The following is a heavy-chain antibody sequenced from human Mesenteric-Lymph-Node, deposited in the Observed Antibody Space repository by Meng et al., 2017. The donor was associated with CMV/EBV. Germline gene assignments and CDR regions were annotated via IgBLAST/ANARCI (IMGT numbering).Heavy chain of an antibody. V-gene: IGHV4-4*01. CDR2: IYHSGST. CDR3: ARDLGTARPSGY. CDR1: CGYVRSDNW. J-gene: IGHJ4*02. D-gene: IGHD5-18*01. Sequence: WAVSCGYVRSDNWWNWVRQPPGKGLEWIGEIYHSGSTSYNPSLKSRVTISVDKSKNQLSLKVTSMTAADTAVYFCARDLGTARPSGYWGQGTLVTVSS.